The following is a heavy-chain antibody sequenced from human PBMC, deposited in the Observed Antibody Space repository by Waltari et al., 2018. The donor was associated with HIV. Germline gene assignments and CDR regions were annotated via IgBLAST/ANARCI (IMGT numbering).Heavy chain of an antibody. CDR2: IYYTGRA. J-gene: IGHJ2*01. D-gene: IGHD1-26*01. CDR1: GGSVSSSSYF. V-gene: IGHV4-39*01. Sequence: QLQLQESGPGLVKPSETLSLTCTVSGGSVSSSSYFWGWIRQPPGKGLEWVGRIYYTGRAYYNRSLKSRGTISVDTSKNQFSLKVTSVTAADTAVYYCARHALRVGAAYWNFDLWGRGTLVTVSS. CDR3: ARHALRVGAAYWNFDL.